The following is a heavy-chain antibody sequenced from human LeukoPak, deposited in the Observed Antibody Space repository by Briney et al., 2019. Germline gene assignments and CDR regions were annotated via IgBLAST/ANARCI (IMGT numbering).Heavy chain of an antibody. CDR3: ARHYYGSGTYYHFDS. D-gene: IGHD3-10*01. J-gene: IGHJ4*02. CDR2: ISPYNGNT. V-gene: IGHV1-18*01. CDR1: GYTFASYG. Sequence: GASVKVSCKTSGYTFASYGVSWVRQAPGQGLGWMAWISPYNGNTNYAQKLQGRVTLTTDTSTSTAYMELRSLRSDDTAVYYCARHYYGSGTYYHFDSWGQGTLVTVSS.